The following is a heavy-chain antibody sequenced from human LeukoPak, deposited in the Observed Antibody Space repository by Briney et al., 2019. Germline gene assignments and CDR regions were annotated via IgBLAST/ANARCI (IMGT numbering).Heavy chain of an antibody. CDR1: GFTFSSFA. CDR3: ARDVPSSPHYYDSSGYYFGGDY. V-gene: IGHV3-30*04. Sequence: GGSLRLSCAASGFTFSSFAMHWVRQAPGKGLEWVAFISYDGSNKYYADSVKGRFTISRDNSKNTLYLQMNSPRAEDTAVYYCARDVPSSPHYYDSSGYYFGGDYWGQGTLVTVSS. CDR2: ISYDGSNK. J-gene: IGHJ4*02. D-gene: IGHD3-22*01.